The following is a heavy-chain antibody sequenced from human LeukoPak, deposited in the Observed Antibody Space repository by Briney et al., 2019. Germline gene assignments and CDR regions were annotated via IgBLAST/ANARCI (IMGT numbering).Heavy chain of an antibody. D-gene: IGHD6-19*01. J-gene: IGHJ4*02. CDR3: AREYSSGWYPIDY. V-gene: IGHV1-69-2*01. CDR1: GYTFTDYY. CDR2: VDPEDGET. Sequence: GASVKISCKVSGYTFTDYYMHWVQQAPGKGLEWMGLVDPEDGETIYAEKFQGRVTITADTSTDTAYMELSSLRSEDTAVYYCAREYSSGWYPIDYWGQGTLVTVSS.